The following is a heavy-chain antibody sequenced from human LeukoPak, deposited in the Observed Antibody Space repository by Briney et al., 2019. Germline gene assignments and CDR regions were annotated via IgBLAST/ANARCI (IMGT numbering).Heavy chain of an antibody. CDR1: GGSISSGGYY. Sequence: TSETLSLTCTVSGGSISSGGYYWSWIRQHPGKGLEWIGYIYYSGSTYYSPSLKSRVTISVDTSKNQFSLKLSSVTAADTAVYYCARRKFGYYYDSSGYRPDAFDIWGQGTMVTVSS. CDR3: ARRKFGYYYDSSGYRPDAFDI. V-gene: IGHV4-31*03. CDR2: IYYSGST. J-gene: IGHJ3*02. D-gene: IGHD3-22*01.